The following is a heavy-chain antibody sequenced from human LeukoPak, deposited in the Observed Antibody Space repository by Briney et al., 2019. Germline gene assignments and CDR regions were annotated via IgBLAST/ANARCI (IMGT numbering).Heavy chain of an antibody. Sequence: GGSLRLSCAASGFTFSSYGMHWVRQAPGKGLEWVAVTSYDGSNKYYADSVKGRFSISRDNSKNTLYLQMNSLRTEDTAVYYCAKDSAGRYCSIASCNFFDYWGQGTLVTVSS. CDR2: TSYDGSNK. V-gene: IGHV3-30*18. J-gene: IGHJ4*02. CDR3: AKDSAGRYCSIASCNFFDY. CDR1: GFTFSSYG. D-gene: IGHD2-2*01.